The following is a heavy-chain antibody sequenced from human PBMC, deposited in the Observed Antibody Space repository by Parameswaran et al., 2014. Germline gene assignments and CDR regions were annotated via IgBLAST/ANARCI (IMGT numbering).Heavy chain of an antibody. V-gene: IGHV4-30-4*01. CDR3: ASRLLTLWYFDL. CDR2: IYYSGST. D-gene: IGHD2-21*02. J-gene: IGHJ2*01. Sequence: RWIRQPPGKGLEWIGYIYYSGSTYYNPSLKSRVTISVDTSKNQFSLKLSSVTAADTAVYYCASRLLTLWYFDLWGRGTLVTVSS.